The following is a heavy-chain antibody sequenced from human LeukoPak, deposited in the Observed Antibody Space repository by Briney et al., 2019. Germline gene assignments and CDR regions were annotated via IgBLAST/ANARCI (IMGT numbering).Heavy chain of an antibody. V-gene: IGHV4-59*01. J-gene: IGHJ6*03. CDR3: ASAPSHSSSWYYYYYMDV. CDR1: GGSISSYY. CDR2: IYYSGST. Sequence: PSETLSLTCTVSGGSISSYYWSWIRQPPGKGLERIGYIYYSGSTNYNPSLKSRVTISVDTSKNQFSLKLSSVTAADTAVYYCASAPSHSSSWYYYYYMDVWGKGTTVTVSS. D-gene: IGHD6-13*01.